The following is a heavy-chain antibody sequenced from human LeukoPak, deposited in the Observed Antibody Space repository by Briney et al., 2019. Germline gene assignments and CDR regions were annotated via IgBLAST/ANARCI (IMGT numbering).Heavy chain of an antibody. Sequence: GGSLRLSCAASRFTFSSYWMSWVRQAPGKGLEWVANIKQDGSEKYYVDSVKGRFTISRDNAKSSLYLQMNSLRAEDTAVYYCARDLATSGKYYYYYYMDVWGKGTTVTVSS. CDR2: IKQDGSEK. J-gene: IGHJ6*03. CDR3: ARDLATSGKYYYYYYMDV. V-gene: IGHV3-7*01. D-gene: IGHD3-10*01. CDR1: RFTFSSYW.